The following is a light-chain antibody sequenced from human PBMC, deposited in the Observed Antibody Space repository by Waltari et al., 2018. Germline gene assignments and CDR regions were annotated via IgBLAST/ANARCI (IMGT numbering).Light chain of an antibody. J-gene: IGKJ1*01. V-gene: IGKV4-1*01. CDR3: QQYYSTLRT. Sequence: IVMTQSHDSLAVSLGERATINCKSSQSVLYSSNNKNYLAWYQQKPGQPPKLLIYWASTRESGVPDRFSGSGSGTDFTLTISSLQAEDVAVYYCQQYYSTLRTFGQGTKVEIK. CDR2: WAS. CDR1: QSVLYSSNNKNY.